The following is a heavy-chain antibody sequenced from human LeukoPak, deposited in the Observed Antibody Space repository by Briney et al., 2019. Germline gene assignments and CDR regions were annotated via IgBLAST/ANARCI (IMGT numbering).Heavy chain of an antibody. J-gene: IGHJ5*02. CDR3: AKDLGITGGSWFDP. D-gene: IGHD1-20*01. CDR2: ISGSGGST. Sequence: GGSLRLSCAASGFSFSSYSMNWVRQAPGKGLEWVSAISGSGGSTYYADSVKGRFTISRDNSKNTLYLQMNSPRAEDTAVYYCAKDLGITGGSWFDPWGQGTLVTVSS. V-gene: IGHV3-23*01. CDR1: GFSFSSYS.